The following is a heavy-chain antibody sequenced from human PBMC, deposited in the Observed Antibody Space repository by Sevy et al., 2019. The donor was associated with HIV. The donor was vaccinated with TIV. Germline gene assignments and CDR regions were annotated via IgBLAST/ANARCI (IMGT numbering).Heavy chain of an antibody. Sequence: SETLSLTCTVSGGSINSDHWNWIRQPPGKGLEWIGYVYYTGGTNYNPSLKNRVTISVDRIKNQFSLKLTSVTAADTAVYYCARQYDFAIWGQGTMVTVSS. CDR1: GGSINSDH. J-gene: IGHJ3*02. V-gene: IGHV4-59*08. CDR3: ARQYDFAI. D-gene: IGHD2-8*01. CDR2: VYYTGGT.